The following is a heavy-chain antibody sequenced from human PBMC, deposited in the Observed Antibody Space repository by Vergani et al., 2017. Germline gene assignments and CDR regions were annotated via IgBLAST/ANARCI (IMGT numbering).Heavy chain of an antibody. CDR3: ATYYYDSSGYQELDY. CDR1: GYSFTSYW. V-gene: IGHV5-10-1*03. CDR2: IDPSDSYT. D-gene: IGHD3-22*01. Sequence: EVQLVQSGAEVKKPGESLRISCKGSGYSFTSYWISWVRQMPGKGLEWMGRIDPSDSYTNYSPSFQGHVTISADKSISTAYLQWSSLKASDTAMYYCATYYYDSSGYQELDYWGQGTLVTVSS. J-gene: IGHJ4*02.